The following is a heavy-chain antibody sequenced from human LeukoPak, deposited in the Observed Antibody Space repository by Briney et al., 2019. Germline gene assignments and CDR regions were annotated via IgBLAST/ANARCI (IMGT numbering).Heavy chain of an antibody. J-gene: IGHJ5*01. Sequence: GGSLRLSCAASGFTFSSYDMSWVRQAPGKGLEWVSRISASGYTTYYADSVKGRFTLSRDNSKNTLYLQMNSLRAEDTALYYCAKNGYNSGWYDSWGQGILVIVSS. CDR3: AKNGYNSGWYDS. CDR1: GFTFSSYD. D-gene: IGHD6-25*01. CDR2: ISASGYTT. V-gene: IGHV3-23*01.